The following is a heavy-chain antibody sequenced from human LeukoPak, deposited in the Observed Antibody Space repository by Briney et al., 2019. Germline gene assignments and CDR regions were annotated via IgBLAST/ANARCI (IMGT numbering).Heavy chain of an antibody. CDR3: ASSVVVPAAIDY. CDR1: GFTFSSYG. CDR2: IRYDGSNK. D-gene: IGHD2-2*01. J-gene: IGHJ4*02. V-gene: IGHV3-30*02. Sequence: PGGSLRLSCAASGFTFSSYGMHWVRQAPGKGLDRVAFIRYDGSNKYYADSVKGRFTISRDNSKNTLYLQMNSLRAEDTAVYYCASSVVVPAAIDYWGQGTLVTVSS.